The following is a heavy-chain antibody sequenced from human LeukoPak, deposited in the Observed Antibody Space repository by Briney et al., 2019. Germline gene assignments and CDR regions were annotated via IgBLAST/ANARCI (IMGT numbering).Heavy chain of an antibody. V-gene: IGHV3-9*01. D-gene: IGHD6-19*01. J-gene: IGHJ4*02. CDR3: AKERYSSGWYYFDY. CDR1: GFTFDDYA. Sequence: PGRSLRLSCAASGFTFDDYAMHWVRQAPGKGLEWVSGISWNSGSIAYADSVKGRFTISRDNAKNSLYLQMNSLRAEDTALYYCAKERYSSGWYYFDYWGQGTLVTVSS. CDR2: ISWNSGSI.